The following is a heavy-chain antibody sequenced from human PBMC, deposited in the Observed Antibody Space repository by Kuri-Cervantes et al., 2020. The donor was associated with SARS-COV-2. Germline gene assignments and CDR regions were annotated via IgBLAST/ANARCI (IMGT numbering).Heavy chain of an antibody. CDR3: AKYGTRDYLSTYFGRGSWFDP. V-gene: IGHV4-59*01. D-gene: IGHD3-3*01. Sequence: ESLRLFCTVSGESLSSSYWSWIRQPPGKGLEWSGDIFNSGSTNSNPSLKTRVTISVDPSKHQFSLRLTSVTAADTAVYFCAKYGTRDYLSTYFGRGSWFDPWGQGTLVTVSS. CDR1: GESLSSSY. J-gene: IGHJ5*02. CDR2: IFNSGST.